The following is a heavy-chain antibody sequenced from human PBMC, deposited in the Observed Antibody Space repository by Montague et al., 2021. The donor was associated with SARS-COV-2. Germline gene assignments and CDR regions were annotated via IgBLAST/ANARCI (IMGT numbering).Heavy chain of an antibody. V-gene: IGHV4-59*01. CDR1: GGSISSYY. D-gene: IGHD4-23*01. CDR2: IYHNGST. J-gene: IGHJ6*02. CDR3: ARGGGNSADYYNYTMDV. Sequence: SETLSLTCTVSGGSISSYYWTWIRQPPGKGLESIGYIYHNGSTKYNPPLKGRVTISVDTSKNQFSLKLSSVSVADTAVYYCARGGGNSADYYNYTMDVWGQGTTVTVFS.